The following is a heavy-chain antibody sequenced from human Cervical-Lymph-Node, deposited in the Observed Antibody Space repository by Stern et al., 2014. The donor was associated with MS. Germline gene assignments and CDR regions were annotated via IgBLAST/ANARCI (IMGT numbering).Heavy chain of an antibody. J-gene: IGHJ4*02. CDR2: AAPVDSDA. D-gene: IGHD6-19*01. V-gene: IGHV5-51*01. CDR1: GYSFTSYW. CDR3: ARQLSSEELDY. Sequence: EVQLVESGAEVKKPGESLKISCKGSGYSFTSYWIAWVRQMPGKGLEWMVFAAPVDSDARYSPSFQGQVTFSVDKSVGTAYVQWNSLKASDTAMYYCARQLSSEELDYWGQGTLVSVSS.